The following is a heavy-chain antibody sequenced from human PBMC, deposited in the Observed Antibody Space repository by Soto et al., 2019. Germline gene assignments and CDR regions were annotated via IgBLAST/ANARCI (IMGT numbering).Heavy chain of an antibody. V-gene: IGHV4-28*01. CDR1: GTSISGDYW. J-gene: IGHJ4*02. D-gene: IGHD2-8*02. CDR2: ISSGGAT. CDR3: TRKTGGYYFFEY. Sequence: QVQLQESGPGLVKPSDTLSLTCAVSGTSISGDYWWGWIRQTPGKGLVWIGYISSGGATHYNPSLGSRLTMSVDTSRSQFSLKLSSVTAVDAALYYCTRKTGGYYFFEYWGRGTLVTVSS.